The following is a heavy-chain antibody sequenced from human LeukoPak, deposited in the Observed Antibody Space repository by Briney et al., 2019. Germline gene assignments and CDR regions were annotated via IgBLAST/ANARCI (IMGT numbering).Heavy chain of an antibody. D-gene: IGHD5-12*01. Sequence: GESLKISCRGSGYSFTTYWIGWVRQMPGKGLEWVGIIYPGDSDTRNRPSFQGQVTISADKSISAAYLQWSSLKASDTAMYYCARAGYSGYTFDYWGQGTLVTVSS. CDR2: IYPGDSDT. J-gene: IGHJ4*02. CDR3: ARAGYSGYTFDY. CDR1: GYSFTTYW. V-gene: IGHV5-51*01.